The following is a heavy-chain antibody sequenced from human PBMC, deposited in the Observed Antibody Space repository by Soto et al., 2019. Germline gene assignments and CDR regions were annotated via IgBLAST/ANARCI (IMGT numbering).Heavy chain of an antibody. CDR1: GFTFGGYA. CDR2: IRSKAYGGTT. CDR3: TRAKSTFESYYYYMDV. D-gene: IGHD2-2*01. J-gene: IGHJ6*03. V-gene: IGHV3-49*03. Sequence: GGSLRLSCTASGFTFGGYAMSWFRQAPGKGLEWVGFIRSKAYGGTTEYAASVKGRFTISRDDSKSIAYLQMNSLKTEDTAVYYCTRAKSTFESYYYYMDVWGKGTTVTVSS.